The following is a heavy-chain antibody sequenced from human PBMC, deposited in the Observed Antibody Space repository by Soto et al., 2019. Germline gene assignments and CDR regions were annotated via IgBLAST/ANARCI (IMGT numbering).Heavy chain of an antibody. V-gene: IGHV4-34*01. Sequence: SETLSLTCAVYGGPFSRYYWSWIRQPPGKGLEWIAEINHSGSTNYNPSLKRRVTMSVDTSKIQFSLKLRFVMAADTAVYYCARGDYDYVWGGYRTQGFDHWGQGTLVTVSS. CDR2: INHSGST. D-gene: IGHD3-16*02. CDR3: ARGDYDYVWGGYRTQGFDH. CDR1: GGPFSRYY. J-gene: IGHJ5*02.